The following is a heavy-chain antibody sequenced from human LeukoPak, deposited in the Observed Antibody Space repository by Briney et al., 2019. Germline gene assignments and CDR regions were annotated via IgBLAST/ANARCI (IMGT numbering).Heavy chain of an antibody. CDR1: GGSISSYY. CDR3: ARNRYYYGSGSYGVPNWFDP. J-gene: IGHJ5*02. Sequence: SETLSLTCTVSGGSISSYYWSWIRQPPGKGLEWIGYIYYSGSTNYNPSLKSRVTISVDTSKNQFSLKLSSVTAADTAVYYCARNRYYYGSGSYGVPNWFDPWGKGTLVTVSS. D-gene: IGHD3-10*01. V-gene: IGHV4-59*01. CDR2: IYYSGST.